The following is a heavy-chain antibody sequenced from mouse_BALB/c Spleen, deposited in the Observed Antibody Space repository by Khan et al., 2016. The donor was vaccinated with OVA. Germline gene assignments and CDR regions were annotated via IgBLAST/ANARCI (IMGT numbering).Heavy chain of an antibody. D-gene: IGHD2-1*01. J-gene: IGHJ4*01. CDR3: ARPPCFSSTLDY. CDR2: INTYTGEP. CDR1: GYTFTNYG. Sequence: QIQLVQSGPELKKPGETVKISCKASGYTFTNYGMNWVKQSPGKALKWMGWINTYTGEPTYADDFKGRFALSLETSASTAYLQINTLNNEATAKYYRARPPCFSSTLDYWGQGTSVTVAS. V-gene: IGHV9-3-1*01.